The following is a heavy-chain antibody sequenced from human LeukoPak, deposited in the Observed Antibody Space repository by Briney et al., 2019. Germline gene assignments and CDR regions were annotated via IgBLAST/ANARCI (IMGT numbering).Heavy chain of an antibody. V-gene: IGHV3-74*01. CDR2: INSDGSST. CDR3: VTSYCSGGSCYSASGY. D-gene: IGHD2-15*01. J-gene: IGHJ4*02. CDR1: GFTFSSYW. Sequence: PGGSLRLSCAASGFTFSSYWMHWVRQAPGKGLVWVSRINSDGSSTSYADSVKGRFTISRDNAKNTLYLQMNSLRAEASAVYYCVTSYCSGGSCYSASGYWGQGTLVTVSS.